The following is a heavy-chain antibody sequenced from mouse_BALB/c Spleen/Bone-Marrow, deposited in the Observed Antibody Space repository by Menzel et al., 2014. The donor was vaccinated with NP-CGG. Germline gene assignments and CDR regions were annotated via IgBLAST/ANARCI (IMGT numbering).Heavy chain of an antibody. D-gene: IGHD1-1*01. V-gene: IGHV1S137*01. CDR3: ARSGIVRNAMDY. CDR2: ISTYYGDT. Sequence: QVQLQQSGAELVRPGVSVKISCKGSGYTFTNNAIHWVKQSRAKSLEWIGIISTYYGDTTYNQKFKGKSTMTVDKSSSTAYLNLARLASEDSAIYYCARSGIVRNAMDYWGQGPSVAVPS. J-gene: IGHJ4*01. CDR1: GYTFTNNA.